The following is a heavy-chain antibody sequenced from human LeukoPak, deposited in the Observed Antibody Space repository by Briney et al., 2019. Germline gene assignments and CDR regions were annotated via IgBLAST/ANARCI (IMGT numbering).Heavy chain of an antibody. J-gene: IGHJ4*02. CDR1: GFTFSNYG. CDR3: AKPPSMIIVVPLDF. D-gene: IGHD3-22*01. Sequence: RSGGSLRLSCAASGFTFSNYGMSWVRQAPGKRLEWVSAISGSGASTYYADSVKGRFSISRDNSKNTLYLQMNSLRAEDTAVYYCAKPPSMIIVVPLDFWGQGTLVTVSS. V-gene: IGHV3-23*01. CDR2: ISGSGAST.